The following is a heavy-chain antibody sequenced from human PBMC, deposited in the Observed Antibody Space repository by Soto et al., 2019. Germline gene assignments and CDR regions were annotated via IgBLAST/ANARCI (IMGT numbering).Heavy chain of an antibody. CDR2: ISGSGSTI. V-gene: IGHV3-48*01. CDR3: ARDRYGDYLRDY. J-gene: IGHJ4*02. CDR1: GFTFSSYS. D-gene: IGHD4-17*01. Sequence: EVRLVESGGGLVQPGGSLRLSCAASGFTFSSYSMNWVRQAPGKGLEWVSYISGSGSTIYYADSVKGRFTISRDNGKSLVYLQMNSLRAEDTAVYYCARDRYGDYLRDYWGQGTLVTVSS.